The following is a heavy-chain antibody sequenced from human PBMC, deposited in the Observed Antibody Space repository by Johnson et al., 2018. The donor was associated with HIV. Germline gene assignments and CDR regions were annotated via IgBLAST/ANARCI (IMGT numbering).Heavy chain of an antibody. Sequence: QVQLVESGGGVVQPGRSLRLSCAGSGFTFSSFAIHWVRQAPGKGLEWVAVVADDGGYKDYADSVTGRFTVSRDNSRDTLYLQMNSLRSEDTAVYYCTRDPYFSDAFDIWGQGTMVTVSS. CDR3: TRDPYFSDAFDI. D-gene: IGHD3-3*01. CDR1: GFTFSSFA. CDR2: VADDGGYK. J-gene: IGHJ3*02. V-gene: IGHV3-30*04.